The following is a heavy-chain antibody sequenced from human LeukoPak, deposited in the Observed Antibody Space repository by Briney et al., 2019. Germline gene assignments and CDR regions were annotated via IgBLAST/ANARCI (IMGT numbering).Heavy chain of an antibody. CDR2: INHRGTT. CDR1: GGSFSGYS. D-gene: IGHD3-22*01. Sequence: SETLSLTCAVYGGSFSGYSWSWIRQPPGKWLWLIGEINHRGTTNHNPSLKSRVTRSLDTSKTQFSLKLSSVPAGDTAVYYCARPDTMKELKGFDPWGQGTLVTVSS. J-gene: IGHJ5*02. V-gene: IGHV4-34*01. CDR3: ARPDTMKELKGFDP.